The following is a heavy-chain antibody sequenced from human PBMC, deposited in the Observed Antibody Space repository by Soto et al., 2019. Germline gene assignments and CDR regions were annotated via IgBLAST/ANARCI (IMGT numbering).Heavy chain of an antibody. CDR3: ANLRTYYDFWSGPSMDV. V-gene: IGHV3-30-3*01. J-gene: IGHJ6*02. D-gene: IGHD3-3*01. CDR2: ISYDGSNK. Sequence: PGGSLRLSCAASGFTFSSYAMHWVRQAPGKGLEWVAVISYDGSNKYYADSVKGRFTISRDNPKNTLYLQMNSLRAEDTAVYYCANLRTYYDFWSGPSMDVWGQGTTVTVSS. CDR1: GFTFSSYA.